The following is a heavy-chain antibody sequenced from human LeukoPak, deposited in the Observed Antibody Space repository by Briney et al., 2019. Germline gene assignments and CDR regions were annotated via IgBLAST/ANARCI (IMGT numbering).Heavy chain of an antibody. CDR3: ARNFRYSYGPYYFDY. CDR1: GGSISSSSYY. J-gene: IGHJ4*02. V-gene: IGHV4-39*07. D-gene: IGHD5-18*01. Sequence: SETLSLTCTVSGGSISSSSYYWGWIRQPPGKGLEWIGEINHSGSTNYNPSLKSRVTISVDTSKNQFSLKLSSVTAADTAVYYCARNFRYSYGPYYFDYWGQGTLVTVSS. CDR2: INHSGST.